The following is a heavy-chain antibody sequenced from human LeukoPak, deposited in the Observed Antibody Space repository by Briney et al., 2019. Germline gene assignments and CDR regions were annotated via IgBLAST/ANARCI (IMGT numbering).Heavy chain of an antibody. CDR3: ARDPELNYYYYYMDV. CDR2: INPSGGST. J-gene: IGHJ6*03. V-gene: IGHV1-46*01. Sequence: ASVKVSCKASGYTFTSYYMHWVRQAPGQGLEWMGIINPSGGSTSYAQKFQGRVTMTRDMSTSTVYMELSSLRSEDTAVYYYARDPELNYYYYYMDVWGKGTTVTVSS. CDR1: GYTFTSYY. D-gene: IGHD1-14*01.